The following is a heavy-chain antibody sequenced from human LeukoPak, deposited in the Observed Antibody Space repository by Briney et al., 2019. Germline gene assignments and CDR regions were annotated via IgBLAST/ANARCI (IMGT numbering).Heavy chain of an antibody. V-gene: IGHV3-9*01. Sequence: PGRSLRLSCAASGFNFGDYAMHWVRQAPGKGLEWVSGISWNSGSISYADSVEGRFTISRDNARNSLFLQMNSLRPEDTAFYYCAKDKDAYYDSLDSWGQGTLVTVSS. CDR3: AKDKDAYYDSLDS. D-gene: IGHD3-22*01. CDR1: GFNFGDYA. CDR2: ISWNSGSI. J-gene: IGHJ4*02.